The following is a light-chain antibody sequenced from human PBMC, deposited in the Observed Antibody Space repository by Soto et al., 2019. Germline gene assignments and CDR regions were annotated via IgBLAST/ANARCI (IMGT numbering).Light chain of an antibody. Sequence: QSALTQPASVSGSPGQSITISCTGTSSDVGGHNYVSWYQQHPGRAPKLLIHDVSNRPSGVSNRFSASKSGNTASLTISGLQAEDEADYYCSSFTSSSTYVFGAGTKLTVL. CDR3: SSFTSSSTYV. CDR1: SSDVGGHNY. J-gene: IGLJ1*01. V-gene: IGLV2-14*03. CDR2: DVS.